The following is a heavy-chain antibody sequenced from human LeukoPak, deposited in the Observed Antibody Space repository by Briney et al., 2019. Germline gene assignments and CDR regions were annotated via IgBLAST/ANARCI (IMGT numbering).Heavy chain of an antibody. CDR1: GGSFSGYY. D-gene: IGHD5-24*01. CDR3: ARGRWRYFDL. Sequence: SETLSLTCAVYGGSFSGYYWSWIRQPPGKGLEWIGEISHSGSTNYNPSLKSRVTISVDTSKNQFSLKLSSVTAADTAVYYCARGRWRYFDLWGRGTLVTVSS. J-gene: IGHJ2*01. V-gene: IGHV4-34*01. CDR2: ISHSGST.